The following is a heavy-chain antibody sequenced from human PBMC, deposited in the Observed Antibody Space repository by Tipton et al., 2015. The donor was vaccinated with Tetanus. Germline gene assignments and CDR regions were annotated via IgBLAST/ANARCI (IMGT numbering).Heavy chain of an antibody. D-gene: IGHD2-21*01. CDR3: SRYPNVDVVVADPDVSFDL. V-gene: IGHV3-49*03. CDR1: GFTFADYA. Sequence: SLRLSCAASGFTFADYAMSWFRQAPGKGLEWVGFIRSKAYGETTEYAASVKGRFTMSRDDSKNIAYLQMNTLKTEDTAVYYCSRYPNVDVVVADPDVSFDLGGQGTIFPFFS. J-gene: IGHJ3*01. CDR2: IRSKAYGETT.